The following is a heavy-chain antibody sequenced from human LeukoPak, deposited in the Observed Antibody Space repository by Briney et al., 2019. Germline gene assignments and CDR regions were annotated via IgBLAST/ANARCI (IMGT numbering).Heavy chain of an antibody. D-gene: IGHD6-19*01. CDR1: GYTFSTYG. CDR3: ARDPPHSSGPNSPCFEY. V-gene: IGHV1-18*01. Sequence: GASVKVSCKASGYTFSTYGISWVRQAPGQGLEWMGWISTYNGNTEYAQQFQDRVTMTTDTSTSTAYMELRSLRSDDTAVYYCARDPPHSSGPNSPCFEYWGQGTLVTVSS. CDR2: ISTYNGNT. J-gene: IGHJ4*02.